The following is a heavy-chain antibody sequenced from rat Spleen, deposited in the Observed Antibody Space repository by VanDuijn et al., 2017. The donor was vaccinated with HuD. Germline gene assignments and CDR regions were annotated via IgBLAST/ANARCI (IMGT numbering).Heavy chain of an antibody. CDR3: TSPFRWFAY. Sequence: QVQLKESGPGLVQPSQTLSLTCTVSGFSLSNYGVIWVRQPPGKGLEWMGVIWGNGSPNYNSVLKSRLSISRDTSKSQVFLKMNSLQTEDTAIYFCTSPFRWFAYWGQGTLVTVSS. V-gene: IGHV2-13*01. J-gene: IGHJ3*01. CDR1: GFSLSNYG. CDR2: IWGNGSP.